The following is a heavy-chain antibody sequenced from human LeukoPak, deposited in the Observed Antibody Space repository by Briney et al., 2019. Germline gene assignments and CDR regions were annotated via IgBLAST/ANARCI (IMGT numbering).Heavy chain of an antibody. D-gene: IGHD6-19*01. CDR1: GGSISSYY. CDR2: IHYSGST. V-gene: IGHV4-59*08. Sequence: SETLSLTCTVSGGSISSYYWTWIRQPPGKGLEWIGYIHYSGSTRYNPSLKSRLTISVDTSNNQFSLKLTSVTAADTAVFYCARHPHTSGWYRGSFDYWGQGTLVSVSS. J-gene: IGHJ4*02. CDR3: ARHPHTSGWYRGSFDY.